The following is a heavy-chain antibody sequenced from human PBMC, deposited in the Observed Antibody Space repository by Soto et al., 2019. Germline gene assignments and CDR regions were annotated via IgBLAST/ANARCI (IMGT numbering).Heavy chain of an antibody. CDR2: IYYSGST. V-gene: IGHV4-30-4*01. CDR3: ASSYYYDSSGYYSNWFDP. D-gene: IGHD3-22*01. J-gene: IGHJ5*02. CDR1: GGSISSGDYY. Sequence: SETLSLTCTVSGGSISSGDYYWSWIRQPPGKGLEWIGYIYYSGSTYYNPSLKSRVTISVDTSKNQFSLKLSSVTAADTAVYYCASSYYYDSSGYYSNWFDPWGQGTLVTVS.